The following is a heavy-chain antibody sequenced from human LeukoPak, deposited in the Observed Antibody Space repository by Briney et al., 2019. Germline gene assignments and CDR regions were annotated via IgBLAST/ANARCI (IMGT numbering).Heavy chain of an antibody. V-gene: IGHV3-30*18. D-gene: IGHD4-17*01. CDR3: AKTLGDYYYYYGMDV. CDR1: GFTFSSYG. CDR2: ISYDGSNK. Sequence: PGGSLRLSCAVSGFTFSSYGMHWVRQAPGKGLEWVAVISYDGSNKYYADSVKGRFTISRDNSKNTLYLQMNSLRAEDTAVYYCAKTLGDYYYYYGMDVWGQGTTVTVSS. J-gene: IGHJ6*02.